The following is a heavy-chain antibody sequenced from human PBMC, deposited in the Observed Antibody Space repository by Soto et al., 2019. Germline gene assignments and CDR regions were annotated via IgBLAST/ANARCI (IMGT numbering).Heavy chain of an antibody. Sequence: GGSLRLSCSASGFTFSSYAMHWVRQGPGKGLVWVSRINTDGSSTNYADSVKGRFTISRDNAKNTLYLQMNSLRAEDTAVYYCARSPGGYYIDWGQGTMVT. D-gene: IGHD3-9*01. CDR1: GFTFSSYA. CDR3: ARSPGGYYID. V-gene: IGHV3-74*01. J-gene: IGHJ3*01. CDR2: INTDGSST.